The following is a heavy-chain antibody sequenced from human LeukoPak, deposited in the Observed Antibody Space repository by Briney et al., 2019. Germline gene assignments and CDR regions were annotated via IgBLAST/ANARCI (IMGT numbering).Heavy chain of an antibody. J-gene: IGHJ4*02. Sequence: ASVKVSCKASGYTFTSYNIGWVRQAPGQRLKWMGWISGYNGHTNYARRLQGRVTMTTDTSTSTAYLELRSLRSDDTAVFYCARRWTTMTDDYFDYWGQGTLVIVSS. CDR1: GYTFTSYN. D-gene: IGHD4-17*01. V-gene: IGHV1-18*04. CDR2: ISGYNGHT. CDR3: ARRWTTMTDDYFDY.